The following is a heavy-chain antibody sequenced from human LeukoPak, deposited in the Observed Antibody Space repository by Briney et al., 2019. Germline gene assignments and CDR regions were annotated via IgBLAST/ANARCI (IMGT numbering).Heavy chain of an antibody. D-gene: IGHD1-1*01. CDR3: AKAGSRQLEDY. CDR1: GFAFSDYA. V-gene: IGHV3-23*01. CDR2: VSASGAST. J-gene: IGHJ4*02. Sequence: GGSLRLSCAASGFAFSDYAMSWVRQAPGKGLEWVSAVSASGASTYYADSVEGRFSISRENSKRALFLQMNSLRVEDTAIYYCAKAGSRQLEDYWGQGTLVTISS.